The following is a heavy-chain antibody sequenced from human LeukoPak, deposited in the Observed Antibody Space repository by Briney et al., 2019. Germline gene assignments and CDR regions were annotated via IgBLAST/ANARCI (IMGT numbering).Heavy chain of an antibody. CDR1: GFTFRNYL. J-gene: IGHJ4*02. Sequence: GGSLRLSCSASGFTFRNYLMNWVRQAPGKGLEWVSFISSTGGTIYYADSVKGRFTISRDNSKNTLYLQMNSLRAEDTAVYYCAKGLYSSGWYGGPDYWGQGTLVTVSS. CDR2: ISSTGGTI. D-gene: IGHD6-19*01. V-gene: IGHV3-23*01. CDR3: AKGLYSSGWYGGPDY.